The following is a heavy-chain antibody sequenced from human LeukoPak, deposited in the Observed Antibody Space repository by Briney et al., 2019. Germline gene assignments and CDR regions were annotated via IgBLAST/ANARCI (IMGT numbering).Heavy chain of an antibody. D-gene: IGHD5-24*01. V-gene: IGHV3-11*04. CDR1: GFAASGFTFSTFG. CDR3: ARETRLRWTDY. J-gene: IGHJ4*02. CDR2: ISSSGSTI. Sequence: GGSLRLSCAASGFAASGFTFSTFGMSWIRQAPGKGLEWLSYISSSGSTIYYADSVKGRFTISRDNAKNSLYLQMNSLRAEDTAVYYCARETRLRWTDYWGQGTLVTVSS.